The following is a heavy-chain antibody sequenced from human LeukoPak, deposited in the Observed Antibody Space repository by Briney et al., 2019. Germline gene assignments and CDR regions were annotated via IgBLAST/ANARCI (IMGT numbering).Heavy chain of an antibody. Sequence: PGGSLRLSCAASGFTVSSNYMSWVRQAPGKGLEWVSVIYSGGSTYYADSVKGRFTISGDNSKNTLYLQMNSLRAEDTAVYYCARVLYYYDSSGYYSDAFDIWGQGTMVTVSS. CDR3: ARVLYYYDSSGYYSDAFDI. CDR2: IYSGGST. J-gene: IGHJ3*02. V-gene: IGHV3-53*01. D-gene: IGHD3-22*01. CDR1: GFTVSSNY.